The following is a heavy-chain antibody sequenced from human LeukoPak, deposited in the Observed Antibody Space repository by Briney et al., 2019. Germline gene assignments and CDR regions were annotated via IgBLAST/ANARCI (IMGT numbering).Heavy chain of an antibody. V-gene: IGHV4-4*07. D-gene: IGHD2-2*02. CDR3: ARGYCSSTSCYTEYFQH. CDR2: IYTSGST. J-gene: IGHJ1*01. CDR1: GGSISSYY. Sequence: SETLSLTCTVSGGSISSYYWSWIRQPAGKGLEWIGRIYTSGSTNYNPSLKSRVTMSVDTSKNQFSLKLSSVTAADTAVYYCARGYCSSTSCYTEYFQHWGQGTLVTVSS.